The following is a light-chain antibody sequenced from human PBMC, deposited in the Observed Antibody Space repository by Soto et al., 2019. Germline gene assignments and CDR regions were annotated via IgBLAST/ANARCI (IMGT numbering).Light chain of an antibody. J-gene: IGLJ2*01. V-gene: IGLV1-44*01. Sequence: QSVLTQPPSASGTPGQRVTISCSGSSSNIGSNTVNWYQQLPGTAPKLLIYSNNHRPSGVPDRFSGSKSGTSASLAISGLQSEDEADYYCAAWDDSLNGQVVFGGGTQLTVL. CDR2: SNN. CDR3: AAWDDSLNGQVV. CDR1: SSNIGSNT.